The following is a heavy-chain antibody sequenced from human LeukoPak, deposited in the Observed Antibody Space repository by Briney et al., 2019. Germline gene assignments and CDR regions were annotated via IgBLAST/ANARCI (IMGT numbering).Heavy chain of an antibody. CDR2: IKSKTDGGTT. J-gene: IGHJ4*02. Sequence: GGSLRLSCAASGFTFSNAWMSWVRQAPGKGLEWVGRIKSKTDGGTTDCAAPVKGRFTISRDDSKNTLYLQMNSLKTEDTAVYYCTTSYYGSSFFDYWGQGTLVTVSS. D-gene: IGHD3-10*01. CDR1: GFTFSNAW. V-gene: IGHV3-15*01. CDR3: TTSYYGSSFFDY.